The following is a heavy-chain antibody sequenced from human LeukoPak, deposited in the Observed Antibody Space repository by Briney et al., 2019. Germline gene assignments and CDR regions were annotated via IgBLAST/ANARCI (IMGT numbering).Heavy chain of an antibody. J-gene: IGHJ5*02. V-gene: IGHV3-64*04. CDR1: GFTFRSHA. CDR2: IYENGGTT. CDR3: ARTYYYGSGSHNWFDP. D-gene: IGHD3-10*01. Sequence: GGSLRLSCVGSGFTFRSHAMSWVRQAPEKGLEFVSGIYENGGTTYYANSVKGRFTISRDNSKNTLYLQMNSLRAEDTAVYYCARTYYYGSGSHNWFDPWGQGTLVTVSS.